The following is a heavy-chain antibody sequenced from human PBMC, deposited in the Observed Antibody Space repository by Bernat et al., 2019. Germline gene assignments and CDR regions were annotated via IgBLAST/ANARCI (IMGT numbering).Heavy chain of an antibody. J-gene: IGHJ4*02. D-gene: IGHD3-22*01. V-gene: IGHV3-33*01. CDR3: ARAKNDYDNSGFGALDY. CDR2: IWYDGSNE. Sequence: QVQLAESGGGAVLPGRSLRLSCAASGLSFSSHGMYWARQAPGKGLEWVAVIWYDGSNEYYLDSVKGRFTISRDNSKNTLYLQMNSLRAEDTAVYYCARAKNDYDNSGFGALDYWGQGTLVTVSS. CDR1: GLSFSSHG.